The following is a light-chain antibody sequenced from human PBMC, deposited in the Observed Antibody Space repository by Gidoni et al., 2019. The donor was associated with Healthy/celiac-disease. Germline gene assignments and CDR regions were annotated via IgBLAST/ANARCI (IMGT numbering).Light chain of an antibody. CDR3: QQGLT. J-gene: IGKJ4*01. V-gene: IGKV1-5*03. CDR2: KAS. CDR1: QSISSW. Sequence: DIQMTQSPSTLSASVGDSVTITCRASQSISSWLAWYQQKPGKAPKLLIYKASSLESGVPSRFSGSGSGTEFTLTISSLQPDDFATYYCQQGLTFGGGTKVEIK.